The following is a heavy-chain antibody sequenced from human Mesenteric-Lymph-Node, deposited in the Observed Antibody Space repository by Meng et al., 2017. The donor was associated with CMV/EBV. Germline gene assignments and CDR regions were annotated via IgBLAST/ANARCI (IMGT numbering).Heavy chain of an antibody. D-gene: IGHD6-19*01. CDR3: ARKYSSNWHLDAFDM. CDR2: MFRGGST. Sequence: GESLKISCAASGFTFSSYSMNWVRQAPGKGLEWVSIMFRGGSTCHADSVKGRFTISRDDSKNTLYLQMNSLRVEDTAVYYCARKYSSNWHLDAFDMWGQGTTVTVSS. V-gene: IGHV3-53*01. CDR1: GFTFSSYS. J-gene: IGHJ3*02.